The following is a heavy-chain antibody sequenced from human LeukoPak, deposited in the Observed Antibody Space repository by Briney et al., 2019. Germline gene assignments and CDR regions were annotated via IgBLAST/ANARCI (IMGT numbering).Heavy chain of an antibody. J-gene: IGHJ3*02. Sequence: PSETLSLTCTVSGGSITSYYWSWIRQPAGKGLEWIGRIYSSGSTNYNPSLKSRVTISVDASNNQFSLKLSSVTAADTAVYYCATNAGPAALDAVDIWGQGTMVTVSS. CDR3: ATNAGPAALDAVDI. D-gene: IGHD2-2*01. CDR1: GGSITSYY. V-gene: IGHV4-4*07. CDR2: IYSSGST.